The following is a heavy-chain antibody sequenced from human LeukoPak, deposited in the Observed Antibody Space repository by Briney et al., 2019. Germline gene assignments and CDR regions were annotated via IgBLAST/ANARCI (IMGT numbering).Heavy chain of an antibody. CDR3: ARQGISAYPFDY. D-gene: IGHD2/OR15-2a*01. CDR1: GYTFPGYY. V-gene: IGHV1-2*02. CDR2: INPSGGGT. Sequence: ASVKVSCKASGYTFPGYYIHWVRLAPGQGLEWMGWINPSGGGTNYAQKFQGRVTMTRDTSISTAYMELTSLRSDDTAVYYCARQGISAYPFDYWGQGTLVTVSS. J-gene: IGHJ4*02.